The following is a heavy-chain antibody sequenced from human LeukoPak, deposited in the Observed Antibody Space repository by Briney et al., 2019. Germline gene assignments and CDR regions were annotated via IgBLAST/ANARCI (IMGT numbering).Heavy chain of an antibody. D-gene: IGHD1-26*01. Sequence: ASVKVSCKASGYTFITYGIPWVRQPPGQGLEWMGWITPYNGDTNYAQNLQDRVTITTDTSTSTAYMELRSLRSDDAAVYFCARVAGVSYNYFDSWGQGTLVTVSS. CDR3: ARVAGVSYNYFDS. CDR1: GYTFITYG. V-gene: IGHV1-18*01. CDR2: ITPYNGDT. J-gene: IGHJ4*02.